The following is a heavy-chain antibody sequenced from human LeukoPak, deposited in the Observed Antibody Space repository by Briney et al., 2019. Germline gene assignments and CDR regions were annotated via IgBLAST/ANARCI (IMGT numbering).Heavy chain of an antibody. CDR3: ARSVGLIDY. Sequence: GGSLRLSCAASGFTFSSHVMHWVRQAPGKGLEWVANIKQDGSEKYYVDSVKGRFTISRDNAKNSLYLQMNSLRAEDTAVYYCARSVGLIDYWGQGTLVTVSS. V-gene: IGHV3-7*01. CDR2: IKQDGSEK. CDR1: GFTFSSHV. J-gene: IGHJ4*02.